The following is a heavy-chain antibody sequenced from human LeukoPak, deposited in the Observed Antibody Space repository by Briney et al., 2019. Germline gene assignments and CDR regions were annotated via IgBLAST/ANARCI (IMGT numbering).Heavy chain of an antibody. CDR1: GGTFSSYA. CDR2: IIPIFGTA. J-gene: IGHJ3*02. V-gene: IGHV1-69*05. D-gene: IGHD6-19*01. CDR3: ARDRVAVAGPDAFDI. Sequence: ASVKVSCKASGGTFSSYAISRVRQAPGQGLEWMGRIIPIFGTANYAQKFQGRVTITTDESTSTAYMELSSLRSEDTAVYYCARDRVAVAGPDAFDIWGQGTMVTVSS.